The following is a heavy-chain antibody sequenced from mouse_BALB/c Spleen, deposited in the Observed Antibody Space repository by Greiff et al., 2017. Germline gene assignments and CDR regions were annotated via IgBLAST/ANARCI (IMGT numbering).Heavy chain of an antibody. CDR3: ARAGPYRYFDV. D-gene: IGHD3-1*01. Sequence: VQLQQSGAELARPGASVKLSCKASGYTFTDYYINWVKQRTGQGLEWIGEIYPGSGNTYYNEKFKGKATLTADKSSSTAYMQLSSLTSEDSAVYYCARAGPYRYFDVWGAGTTVTVSS. V-gene: IGHV1-77*01. CDR1: GYTFTDYY. J-gene: IGHJ1*01. CDR2: IYPGSGNT.